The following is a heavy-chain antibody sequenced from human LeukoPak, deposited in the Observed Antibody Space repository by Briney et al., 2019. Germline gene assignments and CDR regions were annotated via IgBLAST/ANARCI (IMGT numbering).Heavy chain of an antibody. J-gene: IGHJ4*02. Sequence: GGSLRLSCAASGFTFSSYRMSWVRQTPGKGLEWLSYITETGSIIYYADSVKGRFTISRDNAKNSLYLQINSLRAEDTAVYYCARVNYVSSGWGAPFDHWGQGTLVTVSS. CDR2: ITETGSII. CDR3: ARVNYVSSGWGAPFDH. CDR1: GFTFSSYR. V-gene: IGHV3-48*04. D-gene: IGHD1-7*01.